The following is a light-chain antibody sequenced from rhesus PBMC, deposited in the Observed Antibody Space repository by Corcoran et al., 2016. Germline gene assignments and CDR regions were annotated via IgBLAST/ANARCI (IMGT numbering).Light chain of an antibody. CDR3: QHNYGDTFS. J-gene: IGKJ3*01. CDR1: ESVYTY. V-gene: IGKV1-74*01. Sequence: DIQMTQSPSSLSASVGDRVTITCRASESVYTYLNWYQQKPGKAPNLLIYKASTLQSGDPSRFSGSGSGTDYTLTISSLQSVDVATYYCQHNYGDTFSCGPGTKLDIK. CDR2: KAS.